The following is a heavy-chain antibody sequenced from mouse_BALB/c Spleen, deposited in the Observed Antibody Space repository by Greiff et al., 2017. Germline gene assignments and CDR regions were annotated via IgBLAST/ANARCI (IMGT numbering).Heavy chain of an antibody. CDR2: ISYDGSN. D-gene: IGHD2-10*01. V-gene: IGHV3-6*02. J-gene: IGHJ2*01. CDR3: ARDGGLLSYYFDY. Sequence: DVKLQESGPGLVKPSQSLSLTCSVTGYSITSGYYWNWIRQFPGNKLEWMGYISYDGSNNYNPSLKNRISITRDTSKNQFFLKLNSVTTEDTATYYCARDGGLLSYYFDYWGQGTTLTVSS. CDR1: GYSITSGYY.